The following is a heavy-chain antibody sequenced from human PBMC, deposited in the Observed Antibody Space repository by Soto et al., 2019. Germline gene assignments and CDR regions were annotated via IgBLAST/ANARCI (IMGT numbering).Heavy chain of an antibody. CDR3: AKDHATAYNAFDI. Sequence: SLRLSCAASGFTFSSYGMHWVRQAPGKGLEWVAVISYDGSNKYYADSVKGRFTISRDNSKNTLYLQMNSLRAEDTAVYYCAKDHATAYNAFDIWGQGTMVTVSS. V-gene: IGHV3-30*18. J-gene: IGHJ3*02. D-gene: IGHD4-17*01. CDR2: ISYDGSNK. CDR1: GFTFSSYG.